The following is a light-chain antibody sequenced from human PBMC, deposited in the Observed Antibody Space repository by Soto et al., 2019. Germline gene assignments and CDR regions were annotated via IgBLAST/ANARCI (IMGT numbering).Light chain of an antibody. CDR1: NRGSKS. V-gene: IGLV3-21*04. J-gene: IGLJ2*01. CDR2: YDS. CDR3: QVWDSSSDHRVV. Sequence: SYELTQPPSVSVAPGKTARITWGGNNRGSKSVHWYQQKPGQAPVLVIYYDSDRPSGIPERFSGSNSGNTATLTISRVEAGDEADYYCQVWDSSSDHRVVFGGGTKLTVL.